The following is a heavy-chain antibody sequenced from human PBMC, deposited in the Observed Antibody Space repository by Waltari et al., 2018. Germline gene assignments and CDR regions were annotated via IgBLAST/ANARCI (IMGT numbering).Heavy chain of an antibody. CDR3: ALSRYGLASPKFDP. V-gene: IGHV4-34*02. CDR1: GGSFSGYY. J-gene: IGHJ5*02. Sequence: QVQVQQWGAGLVKPSETLSLTCAVYGGSFSGYYWSCLRQPPGTALEWIGEIDHSGVTNYTPSLTSRATISVDTSRNQLSLKLTSVTAADTPIYYCALSRYGLASPKFDPWGQGTLVTVSS. D-gene: IGHD4-17*01. CDR2: IDHSGVT.